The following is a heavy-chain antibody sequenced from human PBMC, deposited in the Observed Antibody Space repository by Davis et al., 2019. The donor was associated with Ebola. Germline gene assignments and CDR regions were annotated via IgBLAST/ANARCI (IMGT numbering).Heavy chain of an antibody. V-gene: IGHV1-69*02. CDR1: GGTFSSYT. D-gene: IGHD2-15*01. J-gene: IGHJ4*01. CDR2: IIPILGIA. CDR3: ARAGGYCSGGSCYSEDY. Sequence: SVKVSCKASGGTFSSYTISWVRQAPGQGLEWMGRIIPILGIANYAQKFQGRVTITADKSTSTAYMELSSLRSEDTAVYYCARAGGYCSGGSCYSEDYWGHGTLVTVSS.